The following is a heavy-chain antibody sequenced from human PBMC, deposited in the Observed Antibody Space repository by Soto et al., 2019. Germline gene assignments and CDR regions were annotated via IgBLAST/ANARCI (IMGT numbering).Heavy chain of an antibody. Sequence: LRLSFAASGFTFSDYYMTWIRQAPGKGLEWVSYISSSSSYRNYADSVKGRFTISRDNAKKSLYLQMNSLRVEDTAVYYCARGEVRGLTKQKFDYWGQGIQVTVSS. J-gene: IGHJ4*02. V-gene: IGHV3-11*06. CDR1: GFTFSDYY. CDR2: ISSSSSYR. D-gene: IGHD3-10*01. CDR3: ARGEVRGLTKQKFDY.